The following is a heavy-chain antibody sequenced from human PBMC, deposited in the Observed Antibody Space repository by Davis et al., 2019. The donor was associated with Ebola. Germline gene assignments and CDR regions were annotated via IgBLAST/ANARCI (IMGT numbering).Heavy chain of an antibody. V-gene: IGHV4-59*01. CDR1: GGSISNYY. D-gene: IGHD3-22*01. CDR2: IYNNGRT. J-gene: IGHJ6*02. Sequence: PSETLSLTCTVSGGSISNYYWSWIRQPPGKGLEWIGFIYNNGRTDYKPSLKSRVTISLDTSKNQFSLQLRSVTAADTAVYYCARGGTIIVVPGSYIRPRSHGMDVWGQGTTVTVSS. CDR3: ARGGTIIVVPGSYIRPRSHGMDV.